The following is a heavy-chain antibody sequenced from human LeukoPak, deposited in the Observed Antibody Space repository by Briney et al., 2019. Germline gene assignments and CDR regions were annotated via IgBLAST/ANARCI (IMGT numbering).Heavy chain of an antibody. J-gene: IGHJ3*02. CDR3: AKGGPTVPKEAANASDI. CDR2: IHQDGSEE. Sequence: PGGSLRPSCAASGFTFGTYWMSWVRQAPGKGLEWVANIHQDGSEEYYVDSVKGRFTISRDNAKNTLYLQMNSLRAEDTAVYYCAKGGPTVPKEAANASDIWGQGAVVTVSS. V-gene: IGHV3-7*03. CDR1: GFTFGTYW. D-gene: IGHD2-2*01.